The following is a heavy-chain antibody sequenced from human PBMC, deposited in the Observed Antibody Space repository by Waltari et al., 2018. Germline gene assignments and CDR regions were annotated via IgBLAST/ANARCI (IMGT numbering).Heavy chain of an antibody. Sequence: QLQLQESGPGLVTPSETLSLTCTVSGDSLTSDIYYWGWIRQPPGKGLGWIATIWYRGATYYSPSLKSRVTISRDTSKNQFSLKVTSVTAADTAVYYCARQGYCGGDCYSDTWGQGTLVTVSP. D-gene: IGHD2-21*01. CDR1: GDSLTSDIYY. CDR2: IWYRGAT. CDR3: ARQGYCGGDCYSDT. J-gene: IGHJ5*02. V-gene: IGHV4-39*01.